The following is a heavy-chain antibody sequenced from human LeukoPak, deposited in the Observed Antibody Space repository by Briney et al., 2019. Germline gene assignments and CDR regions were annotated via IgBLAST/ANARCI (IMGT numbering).Heavy chain of an antibody. CDR1: GYTFSSYA. CDR3: ARKRIAAAGAPSWFDP. CDR2: MNPNSGNT. Sequence: GASVKVSCKASGYTFSSYAMNWVRQATGQGLEWMGWMNPNSGNTGYAQKFQGRVTITRNTSISTAYMELSSLRSEDTAVYYCARKRIAAAGAPSWFDPWGQGTLVTVSS. V-gene: IGHV1-8*01. J-gene: IGHJ5*02. D-gene: IGHD6-13*01.